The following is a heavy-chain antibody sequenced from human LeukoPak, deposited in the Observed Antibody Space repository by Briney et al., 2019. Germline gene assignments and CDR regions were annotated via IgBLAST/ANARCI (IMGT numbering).Heavy chain of an antibody. V-gene: IGHV3-33*06. CDR1: GFRLSTYG. CDR3: AKLIGADAFDF. J-gene: IGHJ3*01. Sequence: GGSLRLSCAASGFRLSTYGMHWVRQAPGKGLEWVAVIWYDGSNKNYADSVKGRFTISRDNSKNTVYLQMSSLRVEDTAVYYCAKLIGADAFDFWGQGTIVTVSS. D-gene: IGHD7-27*01. CDR2: IWYDGSNK.